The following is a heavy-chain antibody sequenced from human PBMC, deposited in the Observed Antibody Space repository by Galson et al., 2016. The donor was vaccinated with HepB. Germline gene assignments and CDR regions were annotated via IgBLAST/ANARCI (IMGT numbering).Heavy chain of an antibody. CDR3: ARAPGDCGASSSCHSFDS. D-gene: IGHD2-2*02. J-gene: IGHJ4*02. V-gene: IGHV4-34*01. CDR2: VTDSGTP. Sequence: WIRQSPGRGLEWVGEVTDSGTPNYNSSLKSRVTISLDASKNQFSLKLSSVTAADTAVYYCARAPGDCGASSSCHSFDSWGQGAPVTVSS.